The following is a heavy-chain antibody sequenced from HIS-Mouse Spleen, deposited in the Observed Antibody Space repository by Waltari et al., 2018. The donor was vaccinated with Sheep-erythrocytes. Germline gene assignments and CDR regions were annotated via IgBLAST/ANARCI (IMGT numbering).Heavy chain of an antibody. CDR3: ARLELGQFDY. CDR2: IYYSGST. J-gene: IGHJ4*02. D-gene: IGHD1-26*01. V-gene: IGHV4-59*08. CDR1: GGSISSYY. Sequence: QVQLQESGPGLVKPSETLSLTCTVSGGSISSYYWSWIRQPPGKGLEWIVYIYYSGSTNYSTPLKGLVTISVDQSKNTFSLKLSSVTAADTAVYYCARLELGQFDYWGQGTLVTVSS.